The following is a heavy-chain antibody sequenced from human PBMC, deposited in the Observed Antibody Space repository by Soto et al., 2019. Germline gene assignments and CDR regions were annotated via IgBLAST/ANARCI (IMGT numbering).Heavy chain of an antibody. CDR3: ARGLEWELLLDAFDI. V-gene: IGHV4-31*03. D-gene: IGHD1-26*01. CDR2: IYYSGST. J-gene: IGHJ3*02. CDR1: GGSITSGVYY. Sequence: QVQLQESGPGLVKPSQTLSLTCTVSGGSITSGVYYWSWIRQHPGKGLEWIGYIYYSGSTFCNPSPKSRVTISVDTSKNQFSLKLSSVTAADTAVYFCARGLEWELLLDAFDIWGQGTMVTVSS.